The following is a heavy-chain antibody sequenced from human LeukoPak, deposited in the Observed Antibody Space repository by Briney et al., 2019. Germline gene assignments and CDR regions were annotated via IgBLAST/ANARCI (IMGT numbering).Heavy chain of an antibody. J-gene: IGHJ2*01. Sequence: PSETLSLTCAVYGGSFSGYYWSWIRQPPGKGLEWIGEINHSGSTNYNPSLKSRVTISVDTSKNQFSLKLSSVTAADTAVYYCARLGASSYWYFDLWGRGTLVTVSS. CDR2: INHSGST. CDR1: GGSFSGYY. CDR3: ARLGASSYWYFDL. V-gene: IGHV4-34*01. D-gene: IGHD1-26*01.